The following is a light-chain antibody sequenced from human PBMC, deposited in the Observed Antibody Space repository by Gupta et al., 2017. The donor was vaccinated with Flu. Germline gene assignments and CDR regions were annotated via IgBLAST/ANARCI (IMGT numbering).Light chain of an antibody. CDR1: RSLGTY. CDR2: DAS. CDR3: LQRSNWPPAS. J-gene: IGKJ1*01. V-gene: IGKV3-11*01. Sequence: DRASLSCRASRSLGTYLAWYQHKPGQSPRLLIYDASNRATGVPARFSGSGVGTDFTLIISSLEPEDYATYYCLQRSNWPPASFGQGTKV.